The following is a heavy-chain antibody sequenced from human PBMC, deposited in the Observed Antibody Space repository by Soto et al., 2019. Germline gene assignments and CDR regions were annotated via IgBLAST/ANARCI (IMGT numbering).Heavy chain of an antibody. J-gene: IGHJ1*01. Sequence: SETLSLTCTVSRGSISSSSYYWGWIRQPPGKGLEWIGSIYYSGSTYYNPSLKSRVTISVDTSKNQFSLNLSSVTAADTAVYYWARHGALISPLQHWGQGTLVTVSS. CDR1: RGSISSSSYY. V-gene: IGHV4-39*01. D-gene: IGHD3-16*01. CDR2: IYYSGST. CDR3: ARHGALISPLQH.